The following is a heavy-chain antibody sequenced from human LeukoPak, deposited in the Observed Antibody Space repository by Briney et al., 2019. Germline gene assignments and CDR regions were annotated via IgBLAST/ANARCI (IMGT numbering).Heavy chain of an antibody. CDR3: QKAAYDILTGRNWFDP. J-gene: IGHJ5*02. D-gene: IGHD3-9*01. CDR1: GYTFTSYG. CDR2: LSAYNGNT. Sequence: ASVKFYCKASGYTFTSYGNSWVRQAPGQCLEWMGWLSAYNGNTNYAQKLQGRVTMTTDTSTSTAYMELRSLRSDDTVFFFKQKAAYDILTGRNWFDPWGQGTLVTVSS. V-gene: IGHV1-18*01.